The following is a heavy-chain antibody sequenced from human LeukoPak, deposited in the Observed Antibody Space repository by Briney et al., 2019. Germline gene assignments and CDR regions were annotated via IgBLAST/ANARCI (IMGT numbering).Heavy chain of an antibody. CDR2: IIPIFGTA. Sequence: ASVKVSCKASGGTFSSYAISWVRQAPGQWLEWMGGIIPIFGTANYAQKFQGRVTITADESTSTAYMELSSLRSEDTAVYYCARGYYYDSSGYYYIEYFQHWGQGTLVTVSS. J-gene: IGHJ1*01. V-gene: IGHV1-69*13. CDR1: GGTFSSYA. CDR3: ARGYYYDSSGYYYIEYFQH. D-gene: IGHD3-22*01.